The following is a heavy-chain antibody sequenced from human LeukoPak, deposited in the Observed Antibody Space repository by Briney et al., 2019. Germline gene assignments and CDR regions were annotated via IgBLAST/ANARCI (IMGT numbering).Heavy chain of an antibody. CDR1: GFTFSSYG. CDR2: IWYDGSNK. CDR3: AACMVRGAYSMDY. Sequence: GGSLRLSCAASGFTFSSYGMHWVRQAPGKGLEWVAVIWYDGSNKYYADSVKGRFTISRDNSKNTLYLQMNSLRAEDTAVYYCAACMVRGAYSMDYWGQGTLVTVSS. D-gene: IGHD3-10*01. J-gene: IGHJ4*02. V-gene: IGHV3-33*01.